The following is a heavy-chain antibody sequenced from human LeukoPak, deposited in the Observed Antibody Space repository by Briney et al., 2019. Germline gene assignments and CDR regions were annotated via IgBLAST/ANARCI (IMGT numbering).Heavy chain of an antibody. CDR3: ACRAQGGDIVVVPAARYLLDDAFDI. CDR2: IIPILGIA. CDR1: GGTFSSYA. Sequence: SVKVSCKASGGTFSSYAISWVRQAPGQGLEWMGRIIPILGIANYAQKFQGRVTITADKSTSTAYMELSSLRSEDTAVYYCACRAQGGDIVVVPAARYLLDDAFDIWGQGTMVTVSS. J-gene: IGHJ3*02. V-gene: IGHV1-69*04. D-gene: IGHD2-2*01.